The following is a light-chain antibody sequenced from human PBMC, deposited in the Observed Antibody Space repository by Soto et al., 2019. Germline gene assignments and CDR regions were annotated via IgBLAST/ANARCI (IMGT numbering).Light chain of an antibody. Sequence: DIQMTQSPSSLSSSIGDRVTITCRASQDIRNYLSWYQLKPGKAPKFLISAASSLQSGVPSRFSGSGSGTDFTLTINSLQPEDVATYYCHQTFSTPGTFGQGTKLEI. CDR2: AAS. CDR1: QDIRNY. J-gene: IGKJ2*01. CDR3: HQTFSTPGT. V-gene: IGKV1-39*01.